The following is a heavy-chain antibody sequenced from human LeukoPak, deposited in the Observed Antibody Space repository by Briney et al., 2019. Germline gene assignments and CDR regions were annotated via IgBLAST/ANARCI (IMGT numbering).Heavy chain of an antibody. J-gene: IGHJ4*02. D-gene: IGHD6-13*01. CDR2: INPNSGGT. Sequence: ASVKVSCKASGYTFTGFYIHWVRQAPGQGLEWMGWINPNSGGTKYAQRFQGRVTMTRDTSISTAYMELRSLRSDDTAVYYCARQASGYSSSWYNYWGQGTLVTVSS. CDR1: GYTFTGFY. V-gene: IGHV1-2*02. CDR3: ARQASGYSSSWYNY.